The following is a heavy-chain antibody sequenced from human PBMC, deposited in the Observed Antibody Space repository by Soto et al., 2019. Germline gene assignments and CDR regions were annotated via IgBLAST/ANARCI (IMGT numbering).Heavy chain of an antibody. CDR2: IVVGSGNT. CDR3: ARNRGSSTRRHYYYYYMDV. D-gene: IGHD2-2*01. J-gene: IGHJ6*03. Sequence: ASVKVSCKASGFTLTSSVMQWVRQARGQRLEWIGWIVVGSGNTNYAQKLQGRVTMTRDTSTSTAYMELRRLRSNDTAVYYCARNRGSSTRRHYYYYYMDVWGKGTTVTVSS. CDR1: GFTLTSSV. V-gene: IGHV1-58*02.